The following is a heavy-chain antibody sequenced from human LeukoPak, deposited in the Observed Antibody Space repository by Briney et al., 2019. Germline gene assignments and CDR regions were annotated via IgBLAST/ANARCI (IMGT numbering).Heavy chain of an antibody. Sequence: PGGSLRLSCAASGFTFSSYWMNWVRQAPGKGLEWVSSISSSSSYIYYADSVKGRFTISRDNAKNSLYLQMNSLRAEDTAVYYCARDYADSSPYGMDVWGQGTTVTVSS. CDR3: ARDYADSSPYGMDV. CDR1: GFTFSSYW. V-gene: IGHV3-21*01. D-gene: IGHD3-22*01. J-gene: IGHJ6*02. CDR2: ISSSSSYI.